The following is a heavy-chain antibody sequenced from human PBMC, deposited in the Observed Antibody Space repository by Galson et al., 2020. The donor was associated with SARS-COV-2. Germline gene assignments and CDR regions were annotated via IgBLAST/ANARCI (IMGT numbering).Heavy chain of an antibody. CDR2: INHSGST. CDR1: GGSFSGYY. Sequence: SETLSLTCAVYGGSFSGYYWSWIRQPPGKGLEWIGEINHSGSTNYNPSLKSRVTISVDTSKNQFSLKLSSVTAADTAVYYCARVAYCSGGSCYFYYYYGMDVWGQGTTVTVSS. V-gene: IGHV4-34*01. CDR3: ARVAYCSGGSCYFYYYYGMDV. J-gene: IGHJ6*02. D-gene: IGHD2-15*01.